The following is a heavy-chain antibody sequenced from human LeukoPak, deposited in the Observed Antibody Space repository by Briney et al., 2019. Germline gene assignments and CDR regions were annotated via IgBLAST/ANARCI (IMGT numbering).Heavy chain of an antibody. CDR3: ARPSVDATPLDFQH. Sequence: PGGSLRLSCAASGFTFSSYWMHWVRQAPGKGLVWVSRINSDGSSTSYADSVKGRFTISRDNAKNTLYLQMNSLGAGDTAVYYCARPSVDATPLDFQHWGQGTLVTVSS. D-gene: IGHD2-15*01. CDR2: INSDGSST. J-gene: IGHJ1*01. V-gene: IGHV3-74*01. CDR1: GFTFSSYW.